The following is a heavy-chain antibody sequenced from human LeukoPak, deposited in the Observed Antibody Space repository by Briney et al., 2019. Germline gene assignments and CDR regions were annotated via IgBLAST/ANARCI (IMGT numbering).Heavy chain of an antibody. CDR1: GYTFTSYY. CDR3: ARLPDYYDSSGLDY. J-gene: IGHJ4*02. V-gene: IGHV1-18*04. Sequence: GASVKVSCKASGYTFTSYYMHWVRQAPGQGLEWMGWISAYNGNTNYAQKLQGRVTMTTDTSTSTAYMELRSLRSDDTAVYYCARLPDYYDSSGLDYWGQGTLVTVSS. CDR2: ISAYNGNT. D-gene: IGHD3-22*01.